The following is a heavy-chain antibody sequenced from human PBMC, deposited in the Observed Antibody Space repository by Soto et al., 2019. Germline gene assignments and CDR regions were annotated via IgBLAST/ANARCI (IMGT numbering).Heavy chain of an antibody. D-gene: IGHD2-2*01. V-gene: IGHV5-10-1*01. J-gene: IGHJ5*01. CDR2: IDPGDTYA. Sequence: GESLKISCKGSGYTFTNYWIGWVRQMPGKGLEWMGRIDPGDTYATYSPAFQGHVTISADKATSTAYLQWSSLKASDTAMYFCARIYCTTTTCDSWFDSWGKVTLVTVSS. CDR3: ARIYCTTTTCDSWFDS. CDR1: GYTFTNYW.